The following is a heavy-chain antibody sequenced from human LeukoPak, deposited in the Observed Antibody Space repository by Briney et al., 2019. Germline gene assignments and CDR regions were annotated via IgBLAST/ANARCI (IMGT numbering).Heavy chain of an antibody. CDR3: ARDGDYGGNSDPIFDY. Sequence: HPGGSLRLSCAASGFTFSSYGMHWVRQAPGKGLEWVAVISYDGSNKYYADSVKGRFTISRDNSKNTLYLQMNSLRAEDTAVYYCARDGDYGGNSDPIFDYWGQGTLVTVSS. CDR2: ISYDGSNK. CDR1: GFTFSSYG. D-gene: IGHD4-23*01. V-gene: IGHV3-30*03. J-gene: IGHJ4*02.